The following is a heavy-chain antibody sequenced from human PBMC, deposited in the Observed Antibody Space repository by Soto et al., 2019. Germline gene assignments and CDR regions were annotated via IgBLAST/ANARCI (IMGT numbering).Heavy chain of an antibody. Sequence: PGGSLRLSCVASGFTFSSYTMSWVRQAPGRGLEWVSSIGTSSSYIYYADSVKGRFTISRDNAKNSLFLQMNSLRADDTAVYYCARDSVRDYLYYYYGMDVWGQGTTVTVSS. CDR3: ARDSVRDYLYYYYGMDV. CDR1: GFTFSSYT. CDR2: IGTSSSYI. V-gene: IGHV3-21*01. J-gene: IGHJ6*02. D-gene: IGHD4-17*01.